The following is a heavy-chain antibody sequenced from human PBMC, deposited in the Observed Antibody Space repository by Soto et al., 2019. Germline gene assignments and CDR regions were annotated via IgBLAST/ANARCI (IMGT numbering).Heavy chain of an antibody. CDR1: GYTFTNYY. CDR3: ARYGAYYSGAASYYNLNHPDY. CDR2: INPSGGST. V-gene: IGHV1-46*01. D-gene: IGHD3-10*01. Sequence: QVQLVQSGAEVKKPGASVKVSCKASGYTFTNYYMHWVRQAPEQGLEWMGTINPSGGSTDYAQRFRGRVNVTRDTSTGTAYMELRGLTSGETAVYYCARYGAYYSGAASYYNLNHPDYWGRGTLVTVSS. J-gene: IGHJ4*02.